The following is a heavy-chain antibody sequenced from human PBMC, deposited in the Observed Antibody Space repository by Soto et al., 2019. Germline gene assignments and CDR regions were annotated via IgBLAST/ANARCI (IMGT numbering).Heavy chain of an antibody. Sequence: EVQLVESGGGLVKPGGSLRLSCAATGFTFSNAWMNRVRKAPGKGLEWVGRIKSKTDGGTTDYAAPVKGRFTISRDDSKNTLYLQMNSLKTEDTAVYYCTTEDSSGWYERYYFDYWGQGTLVTVSS. J-gene: IGHJ4*02. D-gene: IGHD6-19*01. CDR1: GFTFSNAW. CDR2: IKSKTDGGTT. V-gene: IGHV3-15*07. CDR3: TTEDSSGWYERYYFDY.